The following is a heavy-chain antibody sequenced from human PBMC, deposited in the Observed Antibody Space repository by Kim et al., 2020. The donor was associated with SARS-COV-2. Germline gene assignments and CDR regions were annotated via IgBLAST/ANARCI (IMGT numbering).Heavy chain of an antibody. Sequence: ASVNVSCKASGYTFTDYAIHWVRQAPGQRFEWMGWINAGNGNTRYSEDFQGRVTITRDTSASTGYMELNRLRSEDTAVYYCAREGHEGGYLTWGQGTMVTVSS. J-gene: IGHJ3*01. CDR1: GYTFTDYA. V-gene: IGHV1-3*01. CDR3: AREGHEGGYLT. D-gene: IGHD3-22*01. CDR2: INAGNGNT.